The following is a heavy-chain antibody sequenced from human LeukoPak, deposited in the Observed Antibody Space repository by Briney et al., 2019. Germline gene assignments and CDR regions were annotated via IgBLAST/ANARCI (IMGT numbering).Heavy chain of an antibody. D-gene: IGHD6-19*01. CDR2: ISSSSSTI. J-gene: IGHJ4*02. CDR1: GFTFSTYW. CDR3: ARDHNSSGQMIDY. Sequence: GGSLRLSCAASGFTFSTYWMNWVRQAPGKGLEWVSYISSSSSTIYYADSVKGRFTISRDNAKNSLYLQMNSLRDEDTAVYYCARDHNSSGQMIDYWGQGTLVTVSS. V-gene: IGHV3-48*02.